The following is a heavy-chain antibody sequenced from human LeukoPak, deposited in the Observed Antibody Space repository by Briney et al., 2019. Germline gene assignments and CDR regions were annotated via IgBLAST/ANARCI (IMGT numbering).Heavy chain of an antibody. D-gene: IGHD4-11*01. Sequence: GGFLRLSCAASGFTFSSYSMIWVRQAPGKGLEWVSYISSSSSTIYYADSVKGRFTISRDNAKNSLYLQMNSLRAEDTAVYYCARDRVYSNSRNGMDVWGQGTTVTVSS. J-gene: IGHJ6*02. CDR1: GFTFSSYS. CDR3: ARDRVYSNSRNGMDV. V-gene: IGHV3-48*04. CDR2: ISSSSSTI.